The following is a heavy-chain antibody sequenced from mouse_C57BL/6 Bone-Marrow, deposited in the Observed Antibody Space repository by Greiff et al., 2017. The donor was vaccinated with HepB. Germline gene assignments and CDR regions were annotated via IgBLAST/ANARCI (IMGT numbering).Heavy chain of an antibody. V-gene: IGHV1-50*01. Sequence: QVQLQQPGAELVKPGASVKLSCKASGYTFTSYWMQWVKQRPGQGLEWIGEIDPSDSYTNYNQKFKGKATLTVDTSSSTAYMQLSSLTSEDSAVYYSERWGDCGSSYDYRGQGTTVTVDS. CDR2: IDPSDSYT. D-gene: IGHD1-1*01. CDR1: GYTFTSYW. J-gene: IGHJ2*01. CDR3: ERWGDCGSSYDY.